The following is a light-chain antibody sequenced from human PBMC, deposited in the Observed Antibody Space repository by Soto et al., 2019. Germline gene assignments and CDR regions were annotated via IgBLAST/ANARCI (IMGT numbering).Light chain of an antibody. J-gene: IGLJ2*01. CDR2: RNN. CDR1: SSNIGSNY. V-gene: IGLV1-47*01. CDR3: AAWDDSLSGVV. Sequence: QPVLTQPPSASGTPGQRVTISCSGSSSNIGSNYVYWYQQLPGTAPKLLVYRNNLRPSGVPDRFSGSKSGTSASLAISGLRSEDDADYYCAAWDDSLSGVVFGGGTKVTVL.